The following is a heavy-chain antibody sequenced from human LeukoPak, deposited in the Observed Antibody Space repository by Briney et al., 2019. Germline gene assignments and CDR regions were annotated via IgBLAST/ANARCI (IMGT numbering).Heavy chain of an antibody. V-gene: IGHV1-69*13. CDR3: ATDAYYGDYEGGWFDP. CDR2: IIPVFGTA. Sequence: SVKVSCKASGGTFSSYAISWVRQAPGQGLEWMGGIIPVFGTANYAQKFQGRVTITADESTSTAYMELSSLRSEDTAVYYCATDAYYGDYEGGWFDPWGQGTLVTVSS. J-gene: IGHJ5*02. D-gene: IGHD4-17*01. CDR1: GGTFSSYA.